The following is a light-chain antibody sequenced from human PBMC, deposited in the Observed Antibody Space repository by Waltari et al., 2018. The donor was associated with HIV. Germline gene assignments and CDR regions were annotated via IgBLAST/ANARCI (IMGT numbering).Light chain of an antibody. CDR3: QSADSSGTYRV. CDR1: ALPKRY. V-gene: IGLV3-25*03. Sequence: SYELTQPPSVSVSPGQTARNTSSGDALPKRYAYWYQQKPGQAPVLVIYKDSERPSGIPERFSGSSSGTTVTLTISGVQAEDEADYYCQSADSSGTYRVFGGGTKLTVL. J-gene: IGLJ3*02. CDR2: KDS.